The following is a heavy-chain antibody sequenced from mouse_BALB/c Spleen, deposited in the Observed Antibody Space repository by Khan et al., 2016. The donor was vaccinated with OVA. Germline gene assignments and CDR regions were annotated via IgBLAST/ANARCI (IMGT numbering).Heavy chain of an antibody. D-gene: IGHD2-2*01. Sequence: VQLQQSGPELMKPGASVKISCKASGYSFTTYYIHWVLQSHGKSLDWIGYIDPFSGDTTYNQKFKGKATLTVDKSSSTAYIHLNNLTSEDSAVDYCTRHGYVAWFTYWGQGTLVTVSA. CDR3: TRHGYVAWFTY. CDR2: IDPFSGDT. CDR1: GYSFTTYY. J-gene: IGHJ3*01. V-gene: IGHV1S135*01.